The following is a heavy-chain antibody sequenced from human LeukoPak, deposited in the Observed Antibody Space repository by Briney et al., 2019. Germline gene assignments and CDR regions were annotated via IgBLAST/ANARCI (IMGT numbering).Heavy chain of an antibody. J-gene: IGHJ3*02. CDR1: GYTFTGYY. Sequence: ASVKVSCKASGYTFTGYYMHWVRQAPGQGLEWMGWINPNSGGTNYAQNFQGRVTMTRDTSISTAYMELSRLRSDDTAVYYCARVPQHCSSTSCDIWGQGTMVTVSS. V-gene: IGHV1-2*02. D-gene: IGHD2-2*01. CDR3: ARVPQHCSSTSCDI. CDR2: INPNSGGT.